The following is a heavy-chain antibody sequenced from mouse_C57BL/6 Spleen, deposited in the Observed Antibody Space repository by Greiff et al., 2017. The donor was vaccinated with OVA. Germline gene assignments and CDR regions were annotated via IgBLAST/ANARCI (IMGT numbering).Heavy chain of an antibody. CDR3: ARCYDYDEKSFDY. CDR1: GYTFTDYY. D-gene: IGHD2-4*01. V-gene: IGHV1-76*01. CDR2: IYPGSGNT. J-gene: IGHJ2*01. Sequence: VQGVESGAELVRPGASVKLSCKASGYTFTDYYINWVKQRPGQGLEWIARIYPGSGNTYYNEKFKGKATLTAEKSSSTAYMQLSSLTSEDSAVYFCARCYDYDEKSFDYWGQGTTLTVSS.